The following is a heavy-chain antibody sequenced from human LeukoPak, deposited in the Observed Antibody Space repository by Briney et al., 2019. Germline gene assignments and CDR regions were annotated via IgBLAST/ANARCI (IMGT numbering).Heavy chain of an antibody. V-gene: IGHV3-21*01. CDR1: GFTFSSYS. J-gene: IGHJ4*02. D-gene: IGHD4-17*01. Sequence: GGSLRLSCAASGFTFSSYSMNWVRQAPGKGLEWVSSISRSRSYIYYADSVKGRFTISRDNAKNSLYLQMNSLRAEDTAVYYCARSYGDLWETGDYFDYWGQGTLVTVSS. CDR3: ARSYGDLWETGDYFDY. CDR2: ISRSRSYI.